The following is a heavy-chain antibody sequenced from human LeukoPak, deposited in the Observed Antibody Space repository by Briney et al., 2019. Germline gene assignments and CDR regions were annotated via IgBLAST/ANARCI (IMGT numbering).Heavy chain of an antibody. J-gene: IGHJ4*02. CDR1: GGSIISYY. CDR2: ISYSGST. D-gene: IGHD3-22*01. V-gene: IGHV4-59*08. Sequence: PSETLSLTCTVSGGSIISYYWSWIRHPPEKDMEWIGYISYSGSTNYNPSLKSRVTISVDTSKNQFSLKLRSVTAADTAVYYCARHGSDYSFDYWGQGTLVTVSS. CDR3: ARHGSDYSFDY.